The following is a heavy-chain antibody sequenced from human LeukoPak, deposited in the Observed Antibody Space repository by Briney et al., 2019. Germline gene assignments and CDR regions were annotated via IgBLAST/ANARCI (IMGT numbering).Heavy chain of an antibody. CDR3: ARRGHGYGSPFDY. CDR2: TSYDGSNK. D-gene: IGHD5-18*01. J-gene: IGHJ4*02. Sequence: GRSLRLSCAASGFTFSSYAMHWVRQAPGKGLEWVAVTSYDGSNKFYADSVKGRFTISRDNSKNTLDLQMSSLRAEDTAVYYCARRGHGYGSPFDYWGQGTLVTVSS. V-gene: IGHV3-30*14. CDR1: GFTFSSYA.